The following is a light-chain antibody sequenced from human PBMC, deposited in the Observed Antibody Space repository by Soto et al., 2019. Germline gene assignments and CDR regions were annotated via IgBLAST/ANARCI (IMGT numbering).Light chain of an antibody. V-gene: IGLV2-14*03. J-gene: IGLJ1*01. CDR3: SSYTRSNTLEV. CDR2: GVT. Sequence: QSVLTQPTSVSGSPGQSITISCTGNHNDIGTYDYVSWYQQHPGRAPRLLIHGVTTRPSGISGRFSASKSGLTASLTISGLQPEHEADYYCSSYTRSNTLEVFGPGTKVTVL. CDR1: HNDIGTYDY.